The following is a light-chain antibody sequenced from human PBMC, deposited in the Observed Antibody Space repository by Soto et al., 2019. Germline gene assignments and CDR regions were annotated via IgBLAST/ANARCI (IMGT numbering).Light chain of an antibody. CDR3: LQYNDWPRT. V-gene: IGKV3-15*01. CDR1: QSVSSD. J-gene: IGKJ1*01. CDR2: GAS. Sequence: EIVMTQSPATLSVSPWERATLSCRASQSVSSDLAWYQQKPGQAPRLLIYGASSRATGIPARFGGSGSGTEFTLTLSSLQSEDFAVYYCLQYNDWPRTFGQGTKVEIK.